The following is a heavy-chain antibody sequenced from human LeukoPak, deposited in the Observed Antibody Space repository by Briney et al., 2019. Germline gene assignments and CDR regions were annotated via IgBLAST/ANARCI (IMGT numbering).Heavy chain of an antibody. Sequence: ASVKVSCKASGYTFTSYHMHWVRQAPGQGLEWMGKINLSGGSTTYAQKFQGIVTMTRDTSTSTVYMELSSLRSEDTAVYYCARDYVDDIPMIKDYWGQGTLVTVSS. D-gene: IGHD2-8*01. CDR2: INLSGGST. J-gene: IGHJ4*02. V-gene: IGHV1-46*01. CDR3: ARDYVDDIPMIKDY. CDR1: GYTFTSYH.